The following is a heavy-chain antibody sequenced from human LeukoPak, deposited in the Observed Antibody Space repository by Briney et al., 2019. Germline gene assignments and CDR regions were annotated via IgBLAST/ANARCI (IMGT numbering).Heavy chain of an antibody. CDR2: IDTTSSYI. CDR3: ARGRSITIPRGVAISDGFDM. CDR1: GFTFSRHG. J-gene: IGHJ3*02. D-gene: IGHD3-10*01. Sequence: KPGGSLRLSCAASGFTFSRHGMNWVRQAPGKGLEWVSFIDTTSSYIYYADSMKGRFTISRDNAKNSLYLEMNSLRAEDTAVYYCARGRSITIPRGVAISDGFDMWGQGTMVIVSS. V-gene: IGHV3-21*01.